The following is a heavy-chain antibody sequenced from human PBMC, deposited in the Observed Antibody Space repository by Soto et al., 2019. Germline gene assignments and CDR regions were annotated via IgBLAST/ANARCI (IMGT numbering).Heavy chain of an antibody. V-gene: IGHV1-69*12. CDR1: GGTFSSYA. CDR2: IIPIFGTA. D-gene: IGHD6-13*01. CDR3: ASLIAAAGPPHSPRYYYGMDV. J-gene: IGHJ6*02. Sequence: VQLVQSGAEVKKPGSSVKVSCKASGGTFSSYAISWVRQAPGQGLEWMGGIIPIFGTADYAQKFQGRVTITADESTSTADMELSSLRSEDTAVYYCASLIAAAGPPHSPRYYYGMDVWGQGTTVTVSS.